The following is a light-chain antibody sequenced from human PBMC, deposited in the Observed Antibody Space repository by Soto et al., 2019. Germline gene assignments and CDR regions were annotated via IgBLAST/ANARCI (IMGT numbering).Light chain of an antibody. J-gene: IGKJ2*01. CDR1: QSISSW. CDR3: QQYNTYSYT. Sequence: DIQMTQSPSALSASVGDRVTITCRASQSISSWLAWYQQKPGKAPKLLIYDASSLESRVPSRFSGSGSGTEFTLTISGLRPDDFATYYFQQYNTYSYTFGQWTKLEIK. V-gene: IGKV1-5*01. CDR2: DAS.